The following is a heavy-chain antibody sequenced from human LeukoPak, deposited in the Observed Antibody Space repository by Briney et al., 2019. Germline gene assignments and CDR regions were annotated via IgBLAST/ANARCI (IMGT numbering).Heavy chain of an antibody. J-gene: IGHJ2*01. Sequence: SETLSLTCAVYGGSFSGYYWTWIRQPPGKGPEWIGEINYSGRTNYNPSLKSRVTISVDTSRNQFSLKLSSVTAADTAVYYCARLSAVAIPNWYFDLWGRGTLVTVSS. D-gene: IGHD2-21*01. V-gene: IGHV4-34*01. CDR1: GGSFSGYY. CDR2: INYSGRT. CDR3: ARLSAVAIPNWYFDL.